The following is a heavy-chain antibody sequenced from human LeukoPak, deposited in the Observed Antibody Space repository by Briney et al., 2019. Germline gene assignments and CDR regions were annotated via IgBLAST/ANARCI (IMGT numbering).Heavy chain of an antibody. CDR1: GYTFTGYY. J-gene: IGHJ4*02. D-gene: IGHD2-15*01. CDR2: INPNSGGT. CDR3: AKENCSGGSCYWGAFDY. V-gene: IGHV1-2*02. Sequence: ASVKVSCKASGYTFTGYYIHWVRQAPGQGLEWMGWINPNSGGTNYAQEFQGRVTMTRDTSISTAYMELSRLRSDDTAVYYCAKENCSGGSCYWGAFDYWDQGTLVTVSS.